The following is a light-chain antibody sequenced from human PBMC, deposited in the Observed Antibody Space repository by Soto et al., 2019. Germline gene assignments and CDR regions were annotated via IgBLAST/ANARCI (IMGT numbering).Light chain of an antibody. Sequence: DIQMTQSPSTLSASVGDRVTITCRASQSISSWLAWYQQKPGKAPKLPIYDASSLESGVPSRFSGSGSGTEFPLTIISLQPDEFATYYCQQYNSSPTFGQGTKVEIK. CDR2: DAS. CDR3: QQYNSSPT. V-gene: IGKV1-5*01. CDR1: QSISSW. J-gene: IGKJ1*01.